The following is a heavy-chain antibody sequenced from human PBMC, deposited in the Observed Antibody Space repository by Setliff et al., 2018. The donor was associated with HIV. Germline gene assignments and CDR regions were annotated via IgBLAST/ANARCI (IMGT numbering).Heavy chain of an antibody. CDR1: GGCISSGSHY. V-gene: IGHV4-61*09. CDR3: VREGGRITMVRGVPSGGLDV. J-gene: IGHJ6*02. Sequence: SETLSLTFTVSGGCISSGSHYWSWIRQPAGKGLEWIGNIATSGRTNYNLSLKNRVTISVDSSKNQFSLNLSSVTAADTAVSYCVREGGRITMVRGVPSGGLDVWGQGTTVTVSS. CDR2: IATSGRT. D-gene: IGHD3-10*01.